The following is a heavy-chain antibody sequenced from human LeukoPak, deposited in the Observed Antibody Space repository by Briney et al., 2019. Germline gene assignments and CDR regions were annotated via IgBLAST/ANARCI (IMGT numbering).Heavy chain of an antibody. V-gene: IGHV4-59*01. Sequence: PSETLSLTCTVSGGSISSYYWSWIRQPPGKGLEWIGYIHYSGSTNYNPSLKSRVTISVDTSKNQFSLKLSSVTAADTAVYCCARALWRGYSYGWVDYWGQGTLVTVSS. J-gene: IGHJ4*02. D-gene: IGHD5-18*01. CDR2: IHYSGST. CDR3: ARALWRGYSYGWVDY. CDR1: GGSISSYY.